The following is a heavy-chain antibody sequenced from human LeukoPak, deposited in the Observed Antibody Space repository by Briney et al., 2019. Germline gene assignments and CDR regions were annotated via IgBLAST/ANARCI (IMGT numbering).Heavy chain of an antibody. CDR1: GGSISSSSYY. V-gene: IGHV4-39*07. CDR3: ARLDYDILTGYPRYYGMDV. D-gene: IGHD3-9*01. Sequence: SETLSLTCTVSGGSISSSSYYWGWIRQPPGKGLEWIGSIYYSGSTYYNPSLKSRVTISVDTSKNQFSLKLSSVTAADTAVYYCARLDYDILTGYPRYYGMDVWGQGTTVTVS. CDR2: IYYSGST. J-gene: IGHJ6*02.